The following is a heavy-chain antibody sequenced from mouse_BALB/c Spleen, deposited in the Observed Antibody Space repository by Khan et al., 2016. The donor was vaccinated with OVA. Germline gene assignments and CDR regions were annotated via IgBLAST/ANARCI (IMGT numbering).Heavy chain of an antibody. CDR2: IDPANGNT. CDR3: AGIDA. V-gene: IGHV14-3*02. Sequence: VQLKQSGAELVKPGASVKLSCTASGFNIKDTYMHWVKQRPEQGLEWIGRIDPANGNTTYDPKFQGKATITADTYSNTAFLQLSSLTSEDTAVYYGAGIDAWGQGTAVTVSS. J-gene: IGHJ2*01. CDR1: GFNIKDTY.